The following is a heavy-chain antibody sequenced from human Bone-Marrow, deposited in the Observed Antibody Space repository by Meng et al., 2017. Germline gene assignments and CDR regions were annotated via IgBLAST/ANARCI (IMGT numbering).Heavy chain of an antibody. CDR1: WDSVSRNSAA. CDR2: TYSRFKWYT. V-gene: IGHV6-1*01. Sequence: QVQLQQSGPGLASHSQTLPPSCAISWDSVSRNSAAWHWIRQSPSRGLEWLGQTYSRFKWYTDYAVSVKSRITINPDTSKNQFSLQLNSLTPEDTAVYYCARGDYSSSSSFWGQGTLVTVSS. CDR3: ARGDYSSSSSF. D-gene: IGHD3-22*01. J-gene: IGHJ4*02.